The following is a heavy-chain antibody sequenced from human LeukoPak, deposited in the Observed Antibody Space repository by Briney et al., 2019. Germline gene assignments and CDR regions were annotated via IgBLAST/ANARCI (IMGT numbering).Heavy chain of an antibody. CDR1: GGSISSYY. J-gene: IGHJ4*02. D-gene: IGHD5-12*01. V-gene: IGHV4-59*01. Sequence: LXLTXTVSGGSISSYYWSWVRQPPGKGLEGSGDIYYSGSTNYNPSLKSRVSMSVDTSKNQFSLTLTSVTVADTAFYYCARGGIRGYSAFDNLDFWGLGTHVTVSS. CDR3: ARGGIRGYSAFDNLDF. CDR2: IYYSGST.